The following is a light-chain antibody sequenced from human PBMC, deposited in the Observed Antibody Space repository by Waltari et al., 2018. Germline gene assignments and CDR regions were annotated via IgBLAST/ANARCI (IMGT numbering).Light chain of an antibody. V-gene: IGKV1-39*01. CDR2: AAS. J-gene: IGKJ2*01. CDR3: QETYSTVPT. CDR1: QSVTNY. Sequence: DIQMTQSPSSLSASVGDRVTITCRASQSVTNYLNCYKQKPGKAPKLLIYAASTLQSGVPSRFSGTGSGTDFTLTISSLQREDFATYYCQETYSTVPTFGQGTKLEIK.